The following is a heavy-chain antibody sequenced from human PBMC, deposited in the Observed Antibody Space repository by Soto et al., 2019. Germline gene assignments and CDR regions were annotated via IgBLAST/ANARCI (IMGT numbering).Heavy chain of an antibody. V-gene: IGHV5-51*01. CDR1: GYIIKNYW. J-gene: IGHJ4*02. Sequence: GESLKISCKASGYIIKNYWIGWVRQMPGQGLEWMGIIFPDDSDTRYSPPFQGHVTISVDKSISTAYVQWSSLKASDSAIYHGFRGGVTSRTFDYWGQGTLVTAPQ. CDR3: FRGGVTSRTFDY. CDR2: IFPDDSDT. D-gene: IGHD3-16*01.